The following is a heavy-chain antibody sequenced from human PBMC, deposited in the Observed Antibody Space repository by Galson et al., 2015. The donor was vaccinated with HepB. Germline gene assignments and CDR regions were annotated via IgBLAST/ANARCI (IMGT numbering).Heavy chain of an antibody. V-gene: IGHV2-26*01. CDR1: GFSLNNARMG. D-gene: IGHD6-19*01. Sequence: PALVKPTQTLTLTCTVSGFSLNNARMGVSWIRQPPGKALEWLEHIFSNDEKSYSTSLRGRLTISKNTSRSQVFLSMTNMDPVDTATYYCARNPRGSGWYFDSWFDPWGQGTLVTVSS. CDR2: IFSNDEK. CDR3: ARNPRGSGWYFDSWFDP. J-gene: IGHJ5*02.